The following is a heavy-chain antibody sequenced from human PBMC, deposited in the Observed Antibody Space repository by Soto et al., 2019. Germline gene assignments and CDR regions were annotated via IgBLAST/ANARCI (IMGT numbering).Heavy chain of an antibody. D-gene: IGHD3-22*01. V-gene: IGHV4-39*02. CDR1: GGSISSSSYY. CDR2: IYYSGST. CDR3: ARATQSYYDTSGYYSYVH. J-gene: IGHJ4*02. Sequence: SETLSLTCTVSGGSISSSSYYWGWIRQPPGKGLEWIGSIYYSGSTYYNPSLKGRFTISRDNAKSSLYLQMNNLRAEDTAFYFCARATQSYYDTSGYYSYVHWGQGAQVTVSS.